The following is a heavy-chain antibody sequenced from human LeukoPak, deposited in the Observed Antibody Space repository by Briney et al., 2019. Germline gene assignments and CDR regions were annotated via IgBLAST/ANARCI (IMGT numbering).Heavy chain of an antibody. CDR1: GFTFSSYA. Sequence: GGSLRLSCAASGFTFSSYAMSWVRQAPGKGLEWVSAISGSGGSTYYADSVKGWFTISRDNSKNTLYLQMNSLRAEDTAVYYCAKDSNGSGYYLYYFDYWGQGTLVTVSS. CDR2: ISGSGGST. V-gene: IGHV3-23*01. D-gene: IGHD3-22*01. J-gene: IGHJ4*02. CDR3: AKDSNGSGYYLYYFDY.